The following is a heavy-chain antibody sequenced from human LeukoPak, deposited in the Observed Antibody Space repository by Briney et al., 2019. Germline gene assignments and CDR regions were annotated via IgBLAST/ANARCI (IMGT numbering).Heavy chain of an antibody. J-gene: IGHJ4*02. CDR2: MYYSANT. CDR3: ARGKYYFDY. V-gene: IGHV4-59*01. Sequence: PSETLSLTCTVSVDSISGYYWSWIRQPPGKGLEWIGYMYYSANTNYNPSPKSRLTTSLDTSKNQFSLKLSSVTAADTAVYYCARGKYYFDYWGQGTLVTVSS. CDR1: VDSISGYY.